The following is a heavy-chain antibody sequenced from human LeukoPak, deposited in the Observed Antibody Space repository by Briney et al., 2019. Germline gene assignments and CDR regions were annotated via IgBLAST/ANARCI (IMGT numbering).Heavy chain of an antibody. CDR2: IYYSGST. CDR1: GGSISSGGYY. CDR3: ARAPEALLAGFDY. Sequence: SQTLSLTCTVSGGSISSGGYYWSWIRQHPGKGLEWIGYIYYSGSTYYNPSLKSRVTISVDTSKNQFSLKLSSVTAAGTAVYYCARAPEALLAGFDYWGQGTLVTVSS. D-gene: IGHD2-15*01. V-gene: IGHV4-31*03. J-gene: IGHJ4*02.